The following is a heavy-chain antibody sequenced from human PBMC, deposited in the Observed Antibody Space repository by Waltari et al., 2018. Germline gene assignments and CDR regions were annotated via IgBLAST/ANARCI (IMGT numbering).Heavy chain of an antibody. CDR3: ARRQFMGGKIDY. V-gene: IGHV4-39*02. CDR1: GGSISSSVYY. CDR2: IFYTGST. J-gene: IGHJ4*02. Sequence: QLQLQEAGPGLVKPSETLSLTCAVSGGSISSSVYYWDWVRQPPGKGLEWIGSIFYTGSTYYSPSLRSRITVSVDTSKTHFSLRLNSVTAADTAVYYCARRQFMGGKIDYWGQGTLVTVSS. D-gene: IGHD3-16*01.